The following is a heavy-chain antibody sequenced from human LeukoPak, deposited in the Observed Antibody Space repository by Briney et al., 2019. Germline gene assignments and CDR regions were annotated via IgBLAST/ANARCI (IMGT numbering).Heavy chain of an antibody. D-gene: IGHD3-22*01. CDR2: INPSGGST. Sequence: ASVTVSCKASGYTFTSYYMHWVRQAPGQGLEWMGLINPSGGSTSYAQKFQGRVTMTRDMSTSTVYMELSSLRSEDTAVYYCARWRYDSSGYGCFDYWGQGTLVTVSS. CDR1: GYTFTSYY. J-gene: IGHJ4*02. V-gene: IGHV1-46*01. CDR3: ARWRYDSSGYGCFDY.